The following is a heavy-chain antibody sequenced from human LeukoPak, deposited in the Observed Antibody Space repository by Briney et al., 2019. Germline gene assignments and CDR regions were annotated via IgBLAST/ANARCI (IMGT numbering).Heavy chain of an antibody. CDR1: GFTFGDYA. V-gene: IGHV3-49*03. J-gene: IGHJ5*02. D-gene: IGHD6-13*01. CDR2: IRSKAYGGTT. Sequence: GGSLRLSCTASGFTFGDYAMSWFRQAPGKGLEWVGFIRSKAYGGTTEYAASVKGRFTISRDDSKSIAYLQMNSLKTEDTAVYYCTSIRGAADTDVFDPWGQGTLVTVSS. CDR3: TSIRGAADTDVFDP.